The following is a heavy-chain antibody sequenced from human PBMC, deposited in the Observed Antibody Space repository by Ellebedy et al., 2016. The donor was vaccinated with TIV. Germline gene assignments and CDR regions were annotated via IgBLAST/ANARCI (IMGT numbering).Heavy chain of an antibody. CDR2: IYYSGST. V-gene: IGHV4-59*01. Sequence: GSLRLXCTVSGGYLRTYYWSWIRQSPGKGLEWIGYIYYSGSTDYNSSLKSRATISVDTSKNQFSLNLTSVTAADTASYFCARALAASGKVTYHYGMDLWGQGTTVIVSS. J-gene: IGHJ6*02. D-gene: IGHD6-13*01. CDR1: GGYLRTYY. CDR3: ARALAASGKVTYHYGMDL.